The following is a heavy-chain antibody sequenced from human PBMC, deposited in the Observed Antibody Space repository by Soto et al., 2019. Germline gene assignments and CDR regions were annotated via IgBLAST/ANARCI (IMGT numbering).Heavy chain of an antibody. CDR2: ISWNSGSI. CDR3: AKAEGELRPLYYYYGMDV. CDR1: GFTFDDYA. V-gene: IGHV3-9*01. J-gene: IGHJ6*02. Sequence: PGGSLRLSCAASGFTFDDYAMHWVRQAPGKGLEWVSGISWNSGSIGYADSVKGRFTISRDNAKNSLYLQMNSLRAEDTALYYCAKAEGELRPLYYYYGMDVWGQGTTVTVSS. D-gene: IGHD1-26*01.